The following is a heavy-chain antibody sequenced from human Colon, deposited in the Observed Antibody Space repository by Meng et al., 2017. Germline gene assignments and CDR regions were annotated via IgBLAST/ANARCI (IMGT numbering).Heavy chain of an antibody. CDR3: ARFRDGYNYRLDY. J-gene: IGHJ4*02. D-gene: IGHD5-24*01. V-gene: IGHV1-69*06. CDR2: ITPIFGTA. CDR1: GGTFSSYA. Sequence: SSVHVSRKASGGTFSSYAISRVRQAPGQGLEWMGGITPIFGTANYAQKVQGGVTITADKSTSTASMELSSLRSEHTAVYYFARFRDGYNYRLDYWGQGTLVTVSS.